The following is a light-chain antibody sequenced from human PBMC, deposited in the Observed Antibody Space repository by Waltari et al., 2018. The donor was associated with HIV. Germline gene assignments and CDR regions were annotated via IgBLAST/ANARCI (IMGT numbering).Light chain of an antibody. V-gene: IGLV3-1*01. CDR2: NDR. Sequence: DLSQDPAVSVSPEQTVTLACFGENLGNKKTSWFQQKAGQPPVLVLYNDRKRPSGIPDRFSGSTSGDTASLIISDTQAIDEAEYFCQACDGDTVIFGGGTKLTVL. CDR3: QACDGDTVI. J-gene: IGLJ2*01. CDR1: NLGNKK.